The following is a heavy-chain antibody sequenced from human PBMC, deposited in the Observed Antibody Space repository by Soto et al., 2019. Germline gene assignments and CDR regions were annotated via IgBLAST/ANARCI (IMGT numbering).Heavy chain of an antibody. CDR2: INWNSGTK. CDR1: GFNFDDYA. Sequence: GGSLRLSCAASGFNFDDYAMHWVRQPPGKGLEWVSGINWNSGTKGYADSVKGRFTISRDNAKNSLYLQMDSLRVEDTGFYYCTSTLGSQTQDYWGQGTLVTVSS. D-gene: IGHD3-16*01. J-gene: IGHJ4*02. CDR3: TSTLGSQTQDY. V-gene: IGHV3-9*01.